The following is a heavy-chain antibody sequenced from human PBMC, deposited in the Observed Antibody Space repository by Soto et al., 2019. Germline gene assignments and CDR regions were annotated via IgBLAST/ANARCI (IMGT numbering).Heavy chain of an antibody. J-gene: IGHJ5*02. Sequence: SETLSLTCAVYGGSFSGYYWSWIRQPPGKGLEWIGEINHSGSTNYNPSLKSRVTISVDTSKNQFSLKLSSVTAADTAVYYCARGRRGRYCSSTSCPASNWFDPWGQGTLVTVSS. D-gene: IGHD2-2*01. V-gene: IGHV4-34*01. CDR1: GGSFSGYY. CDR2: INHSGST. CDR3: ARGRRGRYCSSTSCPASNWFDP.